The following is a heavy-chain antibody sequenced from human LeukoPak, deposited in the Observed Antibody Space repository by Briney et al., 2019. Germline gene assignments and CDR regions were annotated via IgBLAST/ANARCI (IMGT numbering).Heavy chain of an antibody. V-gene: IGHV4-31*03. Sequence: SQTLSLTCSVFGGSISSGSHFWSWIRQLPGNGLEWLGYVDYSGTIYYNSSLESRLTLSVDTSNNQFSLDLRSMTAADTAVYYCARGRVARLPSFDSWGQGALVAVPS. CDR1: GGSISSGSHF. D-gene: IGHD5-12*01. J-gene: IGHJ4*02. CDR2: VDYSGTI. CDR3: ARGRVARLPSFDS.